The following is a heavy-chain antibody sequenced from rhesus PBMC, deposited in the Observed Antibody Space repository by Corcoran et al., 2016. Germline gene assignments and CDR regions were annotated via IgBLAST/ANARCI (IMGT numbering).Heavy chain of an antibody. CDR3: ARFPAALYVNVDY. D-gene: IGHD1-1*01. CDR2: SSYSGST. CDR1: GASISRRSYY. Sequence: QVQLQESGPRLVKPSETLSLPCAVSGASISRRSYYCRWICRAQGKGLEWIGYSSYSGSTSYNPSLKSRVTISRDTSKNQFSLKLSSVTAADTAVYYCARFPAALYVNVDYWGQGVLVTVSS. J-gene: IGHJ4*01. V-gene: IGHV4-122*02.